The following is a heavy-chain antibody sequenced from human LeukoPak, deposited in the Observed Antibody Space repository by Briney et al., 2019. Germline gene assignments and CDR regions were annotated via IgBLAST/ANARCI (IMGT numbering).Heavy chain of an antibody. J-gene: IGHJ4*02. V-gene: IGHV3-48*01. CDR3: ARGRGYSYGAHFDY. CDR1: GFTFSSYS. Sequence: GGSLRLSRAASGFTFSSYSMNWVRQAPGKGLEWVSYISSSSSTIYYADSVKGRFTISRDNAKNSLYLQMNSLRAEDTAVYYCARGRGYSYGAHFDYWGQGTLVTVSS. D-gene: IGHD5-18*01. CDR2: ISSSSSTI.